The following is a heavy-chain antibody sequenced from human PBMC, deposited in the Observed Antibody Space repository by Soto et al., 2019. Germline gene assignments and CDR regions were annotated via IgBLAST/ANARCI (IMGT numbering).Heavy chain of an antibody. D-gene: IGHD6-13*01. CDR3: AIARAPRRAPGYSSSWYLFPRWYYFDY. CDR1: GFSLSTSGVG. J-gene: IGHJ4*02. CDR2: IYWNDDK. V-gene: IGHV2-5*01. Sequence: QITLKESGPTLVKPAQTLTLTCTFSGFSLSTSGVGVGWIRQPPGKALEWLALIYWNDDKRYSPSLKSRLTITTATSTNQVILTRTHMRPVDTATYYCAIARAPRRAPGYSSSWYLFPRWYYFDYWGQGTLVTVSA.